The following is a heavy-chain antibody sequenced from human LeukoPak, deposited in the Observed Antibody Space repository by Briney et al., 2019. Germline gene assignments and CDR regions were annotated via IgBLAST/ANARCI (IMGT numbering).Heavy chain of an antibody. CDR1: GGSFRGDY. Sequence: PSETLSLTCAVDGGSFRGDYWSWLRQPPGKVREWVGENDHSESTNYNPSLKSRVTISVDTSKNQFSLQLNSVTPEDTAVYYCARDTGVRPRVAHFDYWGQGTLVTVSS. CDR3: ARDTGVRPRVAHFDY. V-gene: IGHV4-34*01. D-gene: IGHD1-14*01. J-gene: IGHJ4*02. CDR2: NDHSEST.